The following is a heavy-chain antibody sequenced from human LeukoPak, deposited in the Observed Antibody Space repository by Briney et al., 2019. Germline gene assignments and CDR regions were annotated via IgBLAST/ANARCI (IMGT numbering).Heavy chain of an antibody. Sequence: SETLSLTCAVYGGSFSGYYWSWIRQPPGKGLEWIGEINHSGSTNYNPSLKSRVTISVDTSKNQFSLKLSSVTAADTAVYSCASSGYSSSWYYFDYWGQGTLVTVSS. CDR1: GGSFSGYY. V-gene: IGHV4-34*01. CDR2: INHSGST. J-gene: IGHJ4*02. CDR3: ASSGYSSSWYYFDY. D-gene: IGHD6-13*01.